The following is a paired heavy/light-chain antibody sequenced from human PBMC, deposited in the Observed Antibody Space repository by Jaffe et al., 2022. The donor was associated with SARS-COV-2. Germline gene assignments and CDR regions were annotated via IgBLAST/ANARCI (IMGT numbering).Light chain of an antibody. V-gene: IGLV1-51*01. CDR2: DNN. Sequence: QSVLTQPPSMSAAPGQKVTISCSGSSSNIGNNYVSWYQHLPGTAPKLLIYDNNKRPSGIPDRFSGSKSGTSATLGITGLQTGDEADYYCGTWDSSLSGGVFGGGTKLTVL. CDR3: GTWDSSLSGGV. J-gene: IGLJ2*01. CDR1: SSNIGNNY.
Heavy chain of an antibody. V-gene: IGHV4-59*01. Sequence: QVQLQESGPGLVKPSETLSLTCTVSDGSISTYYWSWIRQPPGKGLEWIAYLDYSGNTNYNPSLKSRLTISVDTSNNQFSLKLNSVTAADTAVYYCARYRSGYFDYWGQGTLVTVSS. CDR2: LDYSGNT. D-gene: IGHD6-19*01. CDR3: ARYRSGYFDY. J-gene: IGHJ4*02. CDR1: DGSISTYY.